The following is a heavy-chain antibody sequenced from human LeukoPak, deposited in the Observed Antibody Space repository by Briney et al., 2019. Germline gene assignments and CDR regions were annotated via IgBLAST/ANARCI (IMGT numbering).Heavy chain of an antibody. Sequence: GGSLRLSCAASGFTFSSYWMSWVRQAPGKGLEWVANINKDGGEKYYVDSVKGRLTISRDNAKNSLYLQMNSLRSEDTAVYYCARDLVDTATPYYFDYWGQGTLVTVSS. CDR3: ARDLVDTATPYYFDY. D-gene: IGHD5-18*01. V-gene: IGHV3-7*03. J-gene: IGHJ4*02. CDR2: INKDGGEK. CDR1: GFTFSSYW.